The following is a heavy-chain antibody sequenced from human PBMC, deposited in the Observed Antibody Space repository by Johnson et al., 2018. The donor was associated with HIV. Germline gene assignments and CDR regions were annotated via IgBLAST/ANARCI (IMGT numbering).Heavy chain of an antibody. CDR3: GRGGIAAEEPWRAFDI. J-gene: IGHJ3*02. D-gene: IGHD6-13*01. CDR1: GFTVSSNY. CDR2: IRYDGSSK. Sequence: QVQLVESGGGLVQPGGSLRLSCAASGFTVSSNYMSWVRQAPGKGLEWVAFIRYDGSSKYYADSVKGRFTISRDSSKNKVYLQMNSRRAEATAVCFCGRGGIAAEEPWRAFDIWGHGTMVTVSS. V-gene: IGHV3-30*02.